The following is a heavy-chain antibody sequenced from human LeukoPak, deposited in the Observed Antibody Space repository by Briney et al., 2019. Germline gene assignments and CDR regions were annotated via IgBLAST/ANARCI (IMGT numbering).Heavy chain of an antibody. D-gene: IGHD2-15*01. CDR2: ISSSSSYI. J-gene: IGHJ6*02. CDR3: ARDSNCSGGSCYLGPYYYYGMDV. CDR1: GFTFSKAW. V-gene: IGHV3-21*01. Sequence: GGSLRLSCAASGFTFSKAWMSWVRQAPGKGLEWVSSISSSSSYIYYADSVKGRFTISRDNAKNSLYLQMNSLRAEDTAVYYCARDSNCSGGSCYLGPYYYYGMDVWGQGTTVTVSS.